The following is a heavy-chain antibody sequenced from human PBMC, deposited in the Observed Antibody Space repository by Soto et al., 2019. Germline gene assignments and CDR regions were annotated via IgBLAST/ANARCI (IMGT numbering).Heavy chain of an antibody. CDR3: AKSRGSGSYFNPSDAFDF. D-gene: IGHD3-10*01. V-gene: IGHV3-23*01. Sequence: EVQLLDSGGGLVQPGGSLRLSCAASGFTFSSYAMSWVRQAPGKGLEWVSSISGSGGGTYYADSVKGRFTISRDNSKNTLSLQMNSVRAEDTAVYYCAKSRGSGSYFNPSDAFDFWGQGTMVTVSS. CDR1: GFTFSSYA. J-gene: IGHJ3*01. CDR2: ISGSGGGT.